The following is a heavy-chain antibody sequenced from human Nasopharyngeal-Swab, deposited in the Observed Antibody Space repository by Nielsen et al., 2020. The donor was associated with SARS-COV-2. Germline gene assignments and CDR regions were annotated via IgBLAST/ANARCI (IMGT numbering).Heavy chain of an antibody. CDR1: GFTFSNAW. V-gene: IGHV3-15*01. CDR3: TRGGLYGMDV. CDR2: IKSKTDGGTT. J-gene: IGHJ6*02. Sequence: GESLKISCAASGFTFSNAWMSWVRQAPGKGLEWVGRIKSKTDGGTTDYAEPVKGRFTISRDDSKTTLYLQMNSLKTEDTAVYYCTRGGLYGMDVWGQGTTVTVSS. D-gene: IGHD3-16*01.